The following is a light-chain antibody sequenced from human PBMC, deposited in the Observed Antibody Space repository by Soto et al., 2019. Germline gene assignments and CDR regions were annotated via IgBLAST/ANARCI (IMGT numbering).Light chain of an antibody. Sequence: EIVLTQSPGTLSLSPGERAALSCRSSLSVTNNFLAWYQKKPGQAPRLLIYGASSLQSGVPSRFSGSGSGTDFNLTINRLQTEDFATYYCQQAASFTITFGQGTRLEIK. CDR3: QQAASFTIT. V-gene: IGKV3-20*01. J-gene: IGKJ5*01. CDR1: LSVTNNF. CDR2: GAS.